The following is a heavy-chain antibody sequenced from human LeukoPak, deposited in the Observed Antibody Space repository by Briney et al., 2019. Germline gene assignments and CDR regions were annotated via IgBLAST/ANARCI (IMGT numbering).Heavy chain of an antibody. D-gene: IGHD6-19*01. V-gene: IGHV3-23*01. J-gene: IGHJ4*02. CDR2: ISGGGGST. Sequence: PGGSLRLSCAASGFTFSSYAMSWVRQAPGKGLEWVSAISGGGGSTYYADSVKGRFTISRDTSKNTLYLQMNSLRAEDTAVYYCAKGARGGGYSSGWYGGLDYWGQGTLVTVSS. CDR3: AKGARGGGYSSGWYGGLDY. CDR1: GFTFSSYA.